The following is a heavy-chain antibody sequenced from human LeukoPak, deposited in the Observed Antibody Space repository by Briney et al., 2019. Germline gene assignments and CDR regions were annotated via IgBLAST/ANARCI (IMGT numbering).Heavy chain of an antibody. CDR3: ARDVRGSVTSYFYYYMDV. Sequence: PGGSLRLSCAASGFTFSSHWMSWVRQAPGKGLEWVANIKQDGSEKYSVDSVKGRFTISRDNAKNSLYLQMNSLRTEDTAVYYCARDVRGSVTSYFYYYMDVWGKGTTVTVSS. CDR2: IKQDGSEK. V-gene: IGHV3-7*01. CDR1: GFTFSSHW. J-gene: IGHJ6*03. D-gene: IGHD5-18*01.